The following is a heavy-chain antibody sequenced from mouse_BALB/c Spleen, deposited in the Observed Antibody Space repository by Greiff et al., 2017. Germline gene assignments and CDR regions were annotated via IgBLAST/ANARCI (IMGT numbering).Heavy chain of an antibody. CDR1: GFTFSSFG. CDR3: ARSHGNYGGFAY. D-gene: IGHD2-1*01. J-gene: IGHJ3*01. CDR2: IRSGSSTI. Sequence: EVKLVESGGGLVQPGGSRKLSCAASGFTFSSFGMHWVRQAPEKGLEWVAYIRSGSSTIYYADTVKGRFTISRDNPKNTLFLQMTSLRSEDTAMYYFARSHGNYGGFAYWGQGTLVTVSA. V-gene: IGHV5-17*02.